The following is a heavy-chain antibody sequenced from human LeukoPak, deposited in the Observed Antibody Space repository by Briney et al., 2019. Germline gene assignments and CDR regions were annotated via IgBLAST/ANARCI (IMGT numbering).Heavy chain of an antibody. CDR2: VYHTGST. Sequence: SETLSLTCTVSGYSISSDCYWGWIRPPPGKGLEWIGSVYHTGSTYYNPSLKSRVTISADTSKNQFSLKLSSVTAADTAVYYCARESSSSTYNWFDPWGQGTLVTVSS. J-gene: IGHJ5*02. D-gene: IGHD6-6*01. CDR1: GYSISSDCY. V-gene: IGHV4-38-2*02. CDR3: ARESSSSTYNWFDP.